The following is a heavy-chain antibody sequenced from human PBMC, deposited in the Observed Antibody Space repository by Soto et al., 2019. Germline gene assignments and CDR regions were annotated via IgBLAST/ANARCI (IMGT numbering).Heavy chain of an antibody. V-gene: IGHV1-3*01. CDR1: GYMFTKSA. J-gene: IGHJ4*01. CDR2: ISGDSGNT. CDR3: ARDGVAAGNINFDY. D-gene: IGHD6-19*01. Sequence: ASVKVSCKASGYMFTKSAMHWVRQAPGQRLEWMGWISGDSGNTKYSPKLQDRVTITRDTSASTAYMELSSLRSEDTALYYCARDGVAAGNINFDYWGQGTLVTVSS.